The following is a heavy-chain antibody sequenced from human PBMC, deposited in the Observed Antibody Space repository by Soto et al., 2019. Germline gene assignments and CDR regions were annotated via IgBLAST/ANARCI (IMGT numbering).Heavy chain of an antibody. CDR3: ARDNTCSGGSCYSGNWFDP. J-gene: IGHJ5*02. V-gene: IGHV4-4*02. Sequence: SETLSLTCAVSGGSISSSNWWSWVRQPPGKGLEWIGEIYHRGSTNYNPSLKSRVTISVDKSKNQFSLKLSSVTAADTAVYYCARDNTCSGGSCYSGNWFDPWGQGTLVTVSS. CDR1: GGSISSSNW. CDR2: IYHRGST. D-gene: IGHD2-15*01.